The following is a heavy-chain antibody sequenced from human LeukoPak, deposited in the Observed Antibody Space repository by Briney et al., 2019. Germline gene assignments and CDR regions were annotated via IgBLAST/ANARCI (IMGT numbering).Heavy chain of an antibody. CDR1: GFNFIIYA. V-gene: IGHV3-23*01. CDR3: ARVASSGWYWGY. J-gene: IGHJ4*02. D-gene: IGHD6-19*01. CDR2: ITNSGDKA. Sequence: GGSLRLSCAASGFNFIIYAMVWVRQAPGKGPEWVSSITNSGDKAYYADSVKGRFTISRDNPKNTLYLQMNSLRAEDTAVYYCARVASSGWYWGYWGQGTLVTVSS.